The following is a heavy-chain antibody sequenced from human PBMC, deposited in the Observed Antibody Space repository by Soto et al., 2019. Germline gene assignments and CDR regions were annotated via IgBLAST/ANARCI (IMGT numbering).Heavy chain of an antibody. CDR3: RSQGMMDNDDLWSGYLLY. CDR2: IRTKANSYAT. J-gene: IGHJ4*02. D-gene: IGHD3-3*01. CDR1: GFSFSGSA. V-gene: IGHV3-73*02. Sequence: EVQLVESGGGLVQPGGSLKLSCAASGFSFSGSAMHWVRQASGKGPEWVARIRTKANSYATTYAESVKGRFTISRDDSKNTAYFEMSSLKTEDTAVYYCRSQGMMDNDDLWSGYLLYWGQGILVTVSS.